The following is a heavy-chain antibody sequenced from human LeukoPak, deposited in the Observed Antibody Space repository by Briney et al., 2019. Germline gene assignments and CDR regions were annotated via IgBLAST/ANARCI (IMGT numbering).Heavy chain of an antibody. CDR1: GFTFSSYW. J-gene: IGHJ1*01. V-gene: IGHV3-7*01. D-gene: IGHD3-10*01. Sequence: PGGSLRLSCAASGFTFSSYWMSWVRQAPGKGLEWVANIRQDGNEKYYVDSVKGRFTISRDNAKNSLYLQMNSLRAEDSAVYYCATRGEYFQHWGQGTLVTVSS. CDR3: ATRGEYFQH. CDR2: IRQDGNEK.